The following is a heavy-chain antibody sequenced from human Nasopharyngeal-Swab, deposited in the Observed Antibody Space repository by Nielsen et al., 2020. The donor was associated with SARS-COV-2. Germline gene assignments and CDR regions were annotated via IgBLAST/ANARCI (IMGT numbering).Heavy chain of an antibody. Sequence: SVNVSCKVSGGTFSKYAISWVRHAPGQGLECMGCIIVNLGMTKYAQKFKDSVIINADETTGTAYMELSSLRSEDTAVYYCATWGIGYGENAHATFDSWGQGTQVTVSS. CDR1: GGTFSKYA. CDR2: IIVNLGMT. V-gene: IGHV1-69*10. J-gene: IGHJ4*02. D-gene: IGHD4-17*01. CDR3: ATWGIGYGENAHATFDS.